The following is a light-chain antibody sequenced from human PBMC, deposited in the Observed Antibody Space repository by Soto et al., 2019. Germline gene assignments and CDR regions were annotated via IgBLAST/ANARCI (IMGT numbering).Light chain of an antibody. V-gene: IGLV3-21*04. Sequence: SSVLTQPPSVSVAPGKTARITCGGNNIGSKSVHWYQQKPGQTPILVIYFDSDRPSGIPERFSGSNSGNTATLTISRVEAGDEADYYCQVWDSSSDHVVFGGRTKLTVL. CDR1: NIGSKS. CDR2: FDS. J-gene: IGLJ2*01. CDR3: QVWDSSSDHVV.